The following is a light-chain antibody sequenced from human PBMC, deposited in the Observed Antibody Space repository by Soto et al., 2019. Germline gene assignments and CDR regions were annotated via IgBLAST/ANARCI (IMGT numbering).Light chain of an antibody. CDR1: QSVGSN. CDR3: QHRRSWPLS. CDR2: DAS. V-gene: IGKV3-11*01. Sequence: DIVLTQSPATLSLSPGERATLSCWASQSVGSNLAWYQQTPGQAPRLLIYDASSRANGIPARFSGSGSGTDFTLTISSLEPEDFAVYHCQHRRSWPLSFGGGTKVEI. J-gene: IGKJ4*01.